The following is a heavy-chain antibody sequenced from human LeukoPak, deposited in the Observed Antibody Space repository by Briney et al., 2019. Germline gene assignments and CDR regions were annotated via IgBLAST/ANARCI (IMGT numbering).Heavy chain of an antibody. CDR3: ASLSTRDNAFDI. J-gene: IGHJ3*02. V-gene: IGHV3-74*01. CDR2: IKGDVRST. CDR1: GFTFTGFW. D-gene: IGHD2-2*01. Sequence: PGGSLRLSCAASGFTFTGFWRDWVRQGPGKGLVWVSLIKGDVRSTTYTDSVKGRFPISRDNAKNMLSLPMNSLRVENTAVYYCASLSTRDNAFDIWGKGTMVTVSS.